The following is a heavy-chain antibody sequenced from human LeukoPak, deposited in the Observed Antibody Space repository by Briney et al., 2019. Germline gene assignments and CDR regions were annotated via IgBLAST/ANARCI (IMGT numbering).Heavy chain of an antibody. CDR2: VSGSGGST. CDR3: AKTYRVVGANHFDY. CDR1: GFTFSSYA. D-gene: IGHD1-26*01. V-gene: IGHV3-23*01. J-gene: IGHJ4*02. Sequence: GGSLRLSCAASGFTFSSYAMSWVRQAPGKGLEWVSAVSGSGGSTYYADSVKGRFTISRDNSKNTLYLQMNSLRAEDTAVYYCAKTYRVVGANHFDYWGQGTLVTVSS.